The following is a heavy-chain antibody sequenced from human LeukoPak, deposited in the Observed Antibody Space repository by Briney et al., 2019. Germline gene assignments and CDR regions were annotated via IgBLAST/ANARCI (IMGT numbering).Heavy chain of an antibody. D-gene: IGHD6-13*01. CDR2: IKQDGREK. J-gene: IGHJ4*02. Sequence: GGSLRLSCAASGFTFSSYWMSWVRQAPGKGLEWVANIKQDGREKYYVDSVKGPFTISRDNAKNSLYLQMNSLRAEDTAVYYCARVVAAAGDYFDYWGQGTLVTVSS. CDR1: GFTFSSYW. V-gene: IGHV3-7*01. CDR3: ARVVAAAGDYFDY.